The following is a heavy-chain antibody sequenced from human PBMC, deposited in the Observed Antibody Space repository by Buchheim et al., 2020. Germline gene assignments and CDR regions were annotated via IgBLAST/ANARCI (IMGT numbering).Heavy chain of an antibody. Sequence: QVQLVQSGAEVKKPGASVKVSCKASGYTFTSYDINWVRQATGQGLEWMGWMNPNSGNTGYAQKFQGRVTMTRNTAISTAYMELSSLRSEDTAVYYCARDRRSYDFWSGYRYYYYYGMDVWGQGTT. V-gene: IGHV1-8*01. CDR2: MNPNSGNT. J-gene: IGHJ6*02. CDR1: GYTFTSYD. CDR3: ARDRRSYDFWSGYRYYYYYGMDV. D-gene: IGHD3-3*01.